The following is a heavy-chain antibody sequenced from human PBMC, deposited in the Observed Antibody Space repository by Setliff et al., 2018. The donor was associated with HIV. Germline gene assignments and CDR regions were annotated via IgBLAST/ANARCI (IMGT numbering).Heavy chain of an antibody. J-gene: IGHJ1*01. CDR1: GFSLNSYT. V-gene: IGHV3-23*01. CDR3: AKALVRSRRWFLNWYFQH. Sequence: PGGSLRLSCTTSGFSLNSYTMNWVRQAPGKGLEWVSSIGGSGGSTYYADSVEGRFTISRDNSKDALYVQMNSLRAEDTAVYYCAKALVRSRRWFLNWYFQHWGQGTLVTVSS. D-gene: IGHD6-6*01. CDR2: IGGSGGST.